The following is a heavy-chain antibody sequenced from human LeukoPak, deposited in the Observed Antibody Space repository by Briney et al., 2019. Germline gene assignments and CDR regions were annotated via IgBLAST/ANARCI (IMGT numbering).Heavy chain of an antibody. V-gene: IGHV3-23*01. J-gene: IGHJ5*02. CDR1: AFTLSTYA. D-gene: IGHD2-15*01. CDR2: ISAGKGNT. CDR3: ARERCSGGSCGWFDP. Sequence: GGSLRLSCAASAFTLSTYAMSWVRQAPGKGLEWVSGISAGKGNTYYADSVKGRFTISRDNAKNSLYLQMKSLRAEDTAVYYCARERCSGGSCGWFDPWGQGTLVTVSS.